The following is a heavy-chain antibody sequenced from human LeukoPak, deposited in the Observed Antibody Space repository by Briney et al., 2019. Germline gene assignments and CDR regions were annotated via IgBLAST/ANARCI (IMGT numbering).Heavy chain of an antibody. CDR1: GFTFSSYG. J-gene: IGHJ4*02. Sequence: GGSLRLSCAVSGFTFSSYGMHWVRQAPGKRLEWVAFIRYDGSNKYYADSVKGRFTISRDNSKNTLYLQMNSLRAEDTAVYYCAKPLYDSSGYYLEIFDYWGQGTLVTVSS. V-gene: IGHV3-30*02. CDR2: IRYDGSNK. D-gene: IGHD3-22*01. CDR3: AKPLYDSSGYYLEIFDY.